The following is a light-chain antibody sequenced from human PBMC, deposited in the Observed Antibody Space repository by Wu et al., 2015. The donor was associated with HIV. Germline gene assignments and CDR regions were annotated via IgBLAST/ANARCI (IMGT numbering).Light chain of an antibody. CDR1: RSVSSA. CDR2: GAS. V-gene: IGKV3-20*01. Sequence: VLTQSPAALSISPGESATLSCRASRSVSSAVAWYQQKPGQAPRLLIYGASSRATGIPDRLSGSGSGADFTLTISRLEPEDSAVYYCQQYATSPHTFGQGTKLEIK. CDR3: QQYATSPHT. J-gene: IGKJ2*01.